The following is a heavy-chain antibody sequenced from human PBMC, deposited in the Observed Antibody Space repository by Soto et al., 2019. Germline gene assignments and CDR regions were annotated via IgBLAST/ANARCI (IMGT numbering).Heavy chain of an antibody. J-gene: IGHJ3*02. CDR3: ARDTTDAFDI. V-gene: IGHV3-53*04. D-gene: IGHD1-1*01. Sequence: EVQLVESGGGLVQPGGSLRLSCAASGFTVSSNYMSWVRQAPGKGLEWVSVIYSGGSTYYADSVKGRFTISRHNSKNTRYLQMNSLRAEDTAVYYCARDTTDAFDIWGQGTMVTVSS. CDR2: IYSGGST. CDR1: GFTVSSNY.